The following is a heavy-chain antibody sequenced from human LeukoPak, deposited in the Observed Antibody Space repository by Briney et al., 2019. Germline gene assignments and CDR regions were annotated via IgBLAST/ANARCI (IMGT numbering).Heavy chain of an antibody. CDR1: GGPISRYY. J-gene: IGHJ4*02. CDR3: ARDLDNSGWYVFDY. CDR2: THYSGST. V-gene: IGHV4-59*01. Sequence: KPSETLSLTCSALGGPISRYYGSWIRQPPGKGLEGIGYTHYSGSTSYNPSLMSRVIISVDTSKNQLSLKLSSVTAADTAVYYCARDLDNSGWYVFDYWGQGNLVTVSS. D-gene: IGHD6-19*01.